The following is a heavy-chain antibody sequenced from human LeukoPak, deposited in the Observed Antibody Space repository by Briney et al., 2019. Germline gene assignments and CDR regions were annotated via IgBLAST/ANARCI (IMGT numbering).Heavy chain of an antibody. Sequence: PGGSLRLSCAASGFTLSSYAMSWVRQAPGEGLEWVSAISDSGNTYHADSVKGRFTISRDSSKNTLFLQMNRLRPEDGAVYYCAKAPVTTCRGAYCYPFDYWGQGNLVTVSS. CDR1: GFTLSSYA. V-gene: IGHV3-23*01. CDR3: AKAPVTTCRGAYCYPFDY. J-gene: IGHJ4*02. CDR2: ISDSGNT. D-gene: IGHD2-21*01.